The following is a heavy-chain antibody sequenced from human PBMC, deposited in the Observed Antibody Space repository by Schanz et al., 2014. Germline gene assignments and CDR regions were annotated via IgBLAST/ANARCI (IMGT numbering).Heavy chain of an antibody. CDR3: ARDAVALVPEYFMDV. Sequence: QVQLVESGGGVVRPGRSLRLSCATSGFTFSRFGMHWVRQAPGKGPEWVALVWSDGNTKYYVDSVKGRFTISRDNSMNTLHLQMDDLRVEDTAVYYCARDAVALVPEYFMDVWGKGTPXTVSS. J-gene: IGHJ6*03. CDR2: VWSDGNTK. D-gene: IGHD2-15*01. CDR1: GFTFSRFG. V-gene: IGHV3-33*01.